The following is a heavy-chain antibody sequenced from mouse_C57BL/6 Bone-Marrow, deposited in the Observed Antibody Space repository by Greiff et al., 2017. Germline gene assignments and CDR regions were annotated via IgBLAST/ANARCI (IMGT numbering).Heavy chain of an antibody. CDR2: IYPGDGDT. J-gene: IGHJ2*01. CDR3: ARAPITTVVATYPFDY. V-gene: IGHV1-80*01. D-gene: IGHD1-1*01. Sequence: VQLQQSGAELVKPGASVKISCKASGYAFSSYWMNWVKQRPGKGLEWIGQIYPGDGDTNYNGKFKGKATLTADKSSSTAYMQLSSLTSEDSAVYFCARAPITTVVATYPFDYWGQGTTLTVSS. CDR1: GYAFSSYW.